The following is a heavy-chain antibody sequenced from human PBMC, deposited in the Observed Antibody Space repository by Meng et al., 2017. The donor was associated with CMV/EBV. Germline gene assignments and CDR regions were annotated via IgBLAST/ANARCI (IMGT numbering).Heavy chain of an antibody. CDR1: GFTVSSYY. V-gene: IGHV3-53*01. Sequence: GESLKISCAASGFTVSSYYMSWVRQAPGKGLEWVSVIYSGGSTYYADSVKGRFTISRDNSKNTLYHQMNNLRAEDTAVYYCARDCGSTSCYYLGGMDVWGQGTTVTVSS. CDR2: IYSGGST. CDR3: ARDCGSTSCYYLGGMDV. D-gene: IGHD2-2*01. J-gene: IGHJ6*02.